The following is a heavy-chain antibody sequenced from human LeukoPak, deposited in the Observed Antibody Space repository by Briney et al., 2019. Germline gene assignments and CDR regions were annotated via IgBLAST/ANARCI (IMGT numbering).Heavy chain of an antibody. J-gene: IGHJ4*02. CDR2: INHSGGT. Sequence: SETLSLTCAVYGASFSDYYWNWIRQPPGKGLQWIGDINHSGGTNYNPSLNSRVTISIDTSKNQFSLKLTSVTAADAAVYYCARQNSGSGSFDYWGQGTLVTVSS. V-gene: IGHV4-34*01. CDR1: GASFSDYY. D-gene: IGHD3-10*01. CDR3: ARQNSGSGSFDY.